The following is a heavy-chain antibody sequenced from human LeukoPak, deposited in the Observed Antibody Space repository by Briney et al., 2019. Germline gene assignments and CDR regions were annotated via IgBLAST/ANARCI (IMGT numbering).Heavy chain of an antibody. CDR1: GFTFSSYS. J-gene: IGHJ4*02. D-gene: IGHD5-24*01. Sequence: GGSLRLSCAASGFTFSSYSMTWVRQAPGKGLEWVSSISSSSSYIYYADSVKGRLTISRDNAKNSLYLQMNSLRAEDTAVYYCARDAGGTEDGYNSYFDYWGQGTLVTVSS. CDR2: ISSSSSYI. CDR3: ARDAGGTEDGYNSYFDY. V-gene: IGHV3-21*01.